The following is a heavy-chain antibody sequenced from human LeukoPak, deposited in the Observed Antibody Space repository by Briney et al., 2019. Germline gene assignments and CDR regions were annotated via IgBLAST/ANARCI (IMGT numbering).Heavy chain of an antibody. CDR1: GFTFSSYW. Sequence: GGSLRLSCAASGFTFSSYWMSWVRQAPGKGLEWVANIKKDGSEKYYVDSVKGRFTISRDNAKTSLYLQMNSLRAEDTAVYYCAKGGAVSSKSITLIRGTRRYYYYMDVWGKGPTVTISS. V-gene: IGHV3-7*03. J-gene: IGHJ6*03. D-gene: IGHD3-10*01. CDR2: IKKDGSEK. CDR3: AKGGAVSSKSITLIRGTRRYYYYMDV.